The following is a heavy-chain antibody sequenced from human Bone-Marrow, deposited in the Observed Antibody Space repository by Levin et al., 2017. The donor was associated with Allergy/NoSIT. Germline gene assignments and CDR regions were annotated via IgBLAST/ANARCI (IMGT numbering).Heavy chain of an antibody. D-gene: IGHD2/OR15-2a*01. CDR1: GGSMASHS. CDR3: SRSFRDEAPVRGRKYFSTPSCLRARESDPLTYFLLDI. J-gene: IGHJ6*02. V-gene: IGHV4-4*09. Sequence: PSETLSLTCTVSGGSMASHSWSWVRQSPGKAPEWIGTIDTDGASDSNFFLWGRLTMSVDPSRNQFSLKLTSVTAADAAVYFCSRSFRDEAPVRGRKYFSTPSCLRARESDPLTYFLLDIWGQGAAVMVSS. CDR2: IDTDGAS.